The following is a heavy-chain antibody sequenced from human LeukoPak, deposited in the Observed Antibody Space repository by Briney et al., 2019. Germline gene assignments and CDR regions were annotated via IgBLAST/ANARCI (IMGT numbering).Heavy chain of an antibody. V-gene: IGHV3-30*02. CDR3: ARESARYYDSSGTTGDYGMDV. D-gene: IGHD3-22*01. Sequence: GGSLRLSCAASGFTFSSYGMHWVRQAPGKGLEWVAFIRYDGSNKYYADSVKGRFTISRDNSKNTLYLQMNSLRAEDTAVYYCARESARYYDSSGTTGDYGMDVWGQGTTVTVSS. CDR2: IRYDGSNK. CDR1: GFTFSSYG. J-gene: IGHJ6*02.